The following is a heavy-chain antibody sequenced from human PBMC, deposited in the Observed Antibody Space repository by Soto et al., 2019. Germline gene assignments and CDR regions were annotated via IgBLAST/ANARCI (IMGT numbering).Heavy chain of an antibody. V-gene: IGHV4-34*01. D-gene: IGHD3-10*01. CDR2: INHSGST. CDR1: GGSFVGYY. Sequence: AAETLSLTCAVYGGSFVGYYCIWIGHPPGKGREWIVEINHSGSTNYNPSLKSRVTISVDTSKNQFSLKLSSVTAADTAVYYCASITMVRGVPPRRYYYYGMDVWGQGTTVTAP. J-gene: IGHJ6*02. CDR3: ASITMVRGVPPRRYYYYGMDV.